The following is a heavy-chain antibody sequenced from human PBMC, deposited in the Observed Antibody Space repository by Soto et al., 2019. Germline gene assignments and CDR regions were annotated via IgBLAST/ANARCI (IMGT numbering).Heavy chain of an antibody. CDR3: ARDGDIVTLPGALNWFDP. D-gene: IGHD2-15*01. CDR2: ISSSGSST. V-gene: IGHV3-11*01. Sequence: QVQLVESGGGLVKPGGSLRLSCAVSGFTFSDYYMSWIRQAPGKGLEWLSYISSSGSSTYYADSVKGRFTISRDNAKNSLFLQMNSLRAEDTAVYYCARDGDIVTLPGALNWFDPWGQGTLVTVSS. CDR1: GFTFSDYY. J-gene: IGHJ5*02.